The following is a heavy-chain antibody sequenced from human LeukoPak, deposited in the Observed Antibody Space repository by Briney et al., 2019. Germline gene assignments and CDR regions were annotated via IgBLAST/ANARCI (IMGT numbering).Heavy chain of an antibody. Sequence: GGSLRLSCAASGFTFSNAWMSWVRQAPGKGPEWVANIKQDGSEQYYVDSVKGRFTISRDNAKNSLYLQMNSLSAEDTAVYHCARAMDAWGKGTTVTVSS. J-gene: IGHJ6*03. CDR2: IKQDGSEQ. CDR1: GFTFSNAW. CDR3: ARAMDA. V-gene: IGHV3-7*01.